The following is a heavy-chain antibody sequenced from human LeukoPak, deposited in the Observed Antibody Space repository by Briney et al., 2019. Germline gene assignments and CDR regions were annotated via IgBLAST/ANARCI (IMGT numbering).Heavy chain of an antibody. J-gene: IGHJ4*02. CDR1: GYIFVNYG. CDR2: ISAYNGHT. CDR3: ARVEYSSEGFDY. V-gene: IGHV1-18*01. Sequence: ASVRVSCKASGYIFVNYGISWVRQAPGQGLEWMGWISAYNGHTNYAQKLQGRVTMTTDTSTSTAYMELRSLRSDDTAVYYCARVEYSSEGFDYWGQGTLVTVSS. D-gene: IGHD6-19*01.